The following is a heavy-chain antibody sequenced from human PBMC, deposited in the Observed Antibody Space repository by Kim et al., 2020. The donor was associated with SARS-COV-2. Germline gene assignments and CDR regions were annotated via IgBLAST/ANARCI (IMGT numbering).Heavy chain of an antibody. D-gene: IGHD3-10*01. CDR2: ISFDGRNK. J-gene: IGHJ6*02. V-gene: IGHV3-30-3*01. Sequence: GGSLRLSCAASGPSFDSSAMNWVRQAPGKGLEWVAVISFDGRNKEFADSVKGRFTISRDNSKSTLYLQMNSLRVEDTAVYYCAIGNYNESVSLSDYYNGMDVWGQGTTVTVS. CDR3: AIGNYNESVSLSDYYNGMDV. CDR1: GPSFDSSA.